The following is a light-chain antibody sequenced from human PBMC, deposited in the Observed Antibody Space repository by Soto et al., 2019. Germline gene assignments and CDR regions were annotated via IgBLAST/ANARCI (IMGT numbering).Light chain of an antibody. V-gene: IGLV2-14*01. J-gene: IGLJ1*01. CDR2: EVN. Sequence: QSALTQPASVSGSPGQSVTISCTGTSRDLDGYDHVSWYQQHPGTAPKLLLYEVNNRPSGVSNRFSGSKSGNTASLIISGLQTEDEADYYCSAYTTTSTLIFGTGTKVTVL. CDR1: SRDLDGYDH. CDR3: SAYTTTSTLI.